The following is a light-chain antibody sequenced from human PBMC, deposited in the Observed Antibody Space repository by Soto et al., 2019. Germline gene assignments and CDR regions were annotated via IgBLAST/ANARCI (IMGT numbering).Light chain of an antibody. CDR3: SSYTNINTRACV. J-gene: IGLJ1*01. CDR2: EVT. CDR1: SGDIGSYNR. Sequence: QSVLTQPASVSGSPGQSITISCTGTSGDIGSYNRVSWYQQHPGKAPKLIIYEVTARPSGVSNRFSGSKSGNTASLTISGLQAEDEVEYYCSSYTNINTRACVFGTGTKLTVL. V-gene: IGLV2-14*01.